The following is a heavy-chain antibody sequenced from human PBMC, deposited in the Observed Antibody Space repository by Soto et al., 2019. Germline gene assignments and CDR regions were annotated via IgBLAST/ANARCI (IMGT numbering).Heavy chain of an antibody. CDR2: ISSSSSTI. D-gene: IGHD6-13*01. V-gene: IGHV3-48*02. CDR1: GFTFSSYS. Sequence: GGSLRLSCAASGFTFSSYSMNWVRQAPGKGLEWVSYISSSSSTIYYADSVKGRFPISRDNAKNSLYLQMNSLRDEDTAVYYCARDFRSIAAAGTFDYWGQGTLVTVSS. CDR3: ARDFRSIAAAGTFDY. J-gene: IGHJ4*02.